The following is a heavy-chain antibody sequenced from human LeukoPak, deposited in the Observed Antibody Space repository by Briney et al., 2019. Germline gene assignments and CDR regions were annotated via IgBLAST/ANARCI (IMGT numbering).Heavy chain of an antibody. D-gene: IGHD5-12*01. Sequence: PGGSLRLSCAASGFTFSRYWMSWVRQAPGKGLEWVANIKQDGSQKYYVDSVKGRFTISRDNPKNSLYLQMNSLRAEDTAVYYCAREGGYGGAFDYWGQGSLVTVSS. CDR1: GFTFSRYW. CDR3: AREGGYGGAFDY. V-gene: IGHV3-7*05. J-gene: IGHJ4*02. CDR2: IKQDGSQK.